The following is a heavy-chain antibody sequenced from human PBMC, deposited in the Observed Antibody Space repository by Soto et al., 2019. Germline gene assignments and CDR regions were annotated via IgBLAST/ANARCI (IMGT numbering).Heavy chain of an antibody. Sequence: ASVKVSCKASGYTFTGYYMHWVRQAAGQGHEWMGWINPNSAGTNEGQKFQGRVNRTMDPSISTAYMKVSRLRSDDAAVYYCTTYTGYGMDVWGQGTTVTVSS. D-gene: IGHD3-16*01. V-gene: IGHV1-2*02. J-gene: IGHJ6*02. CDR2: INPNSAGT. CDR1: GYTFTGYY. CDR3: TTYTGYGMDV.